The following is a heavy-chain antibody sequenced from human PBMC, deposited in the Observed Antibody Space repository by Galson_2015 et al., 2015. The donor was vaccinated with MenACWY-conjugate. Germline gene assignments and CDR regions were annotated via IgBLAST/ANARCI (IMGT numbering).Heavy chain of an antibody. V-gene: IGHV4-31*03. CDR3: ASDSTDTAGYLVGWLGP. CDR1: GDSISSGRYY. Sequence: TLSLTCTVSGDSISSGRYYWNWIRQYPGKGLEWIGNIYHSGSTSYNPSLRGRVIILVDTSKNHFSLKLSSVTAADTAVYYCASDSTDTAGYLVGWLGPWGQGIPVTVSS. D-gene: IGHD3-9*01. CDR2: IYHSGST. J-gene: IGHJ5*02.